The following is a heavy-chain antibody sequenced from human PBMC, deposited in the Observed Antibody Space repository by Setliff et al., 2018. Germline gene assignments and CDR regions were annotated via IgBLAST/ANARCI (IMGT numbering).Heavy chain of an antibody. D-gene: IGHD1-7*01. CDR3: ATGTTPQAFDI. Sequence: PGGSLRLSCAASGFTFSTYRMHWVRQAPGKGLEWVAVIWDDGGNKYHADSVKGRFTISRDNSKNTLYLQMNSLRAEDTAVYYCATGTTPQAFDIWGQGTMVTVSS. V-gene: IGHV3-33*08. J-gene: IGHJ3*02. CDR1: GFTFSTYR. CDR2: IWDDGGNK.